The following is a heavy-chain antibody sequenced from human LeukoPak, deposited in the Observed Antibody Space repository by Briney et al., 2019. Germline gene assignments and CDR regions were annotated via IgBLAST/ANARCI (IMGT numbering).Heavy chain of an antibody. J-gene: IGHJ4*02. CDR3: ARLAAGAY. CDR2: INPNSGGT. V-gene: IGHV1-2*02. Sequence: ASVKVSCKASGYTFTGFYMHWVRQAPGQGLEWMGWINPNSGGTNYARKLQGRVTMTRDASIYTAYMELSRLRSDDTAVYYCARLAAGAYWGQGTLVTVSS. D-gene: IGHD6-13*01. CDR1: GYTFTGFY.